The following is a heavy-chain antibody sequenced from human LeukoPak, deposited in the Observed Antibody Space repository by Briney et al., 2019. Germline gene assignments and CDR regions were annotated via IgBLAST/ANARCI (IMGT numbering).Heavy chain of an antibody. CDR3: ARGIETVNFDC. CDR2: IYTSGTT. CDR1: GGSISYYY. D-gene: IGHD1-1*01. J-gene: IGHJ4*02. V-gene: IGHV4-4*07. Sequence: SETLSLTCTVSGGSISYYYWSWIRQSAGKGLEWIGRIYTSGTTNYNPSLKSRVTMSVDTSKNQFSLKMNSVTAADTAVYYCARGIETVNFDCWGQGTLITVS.